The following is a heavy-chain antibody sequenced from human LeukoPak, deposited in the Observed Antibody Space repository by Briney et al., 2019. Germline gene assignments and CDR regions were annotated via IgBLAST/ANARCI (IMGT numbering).Heavy chain of an antibody. Sequence: GGSLRLSCAASGFTFSNYSMNWVRQAPGKGLEWVSSISSSSYSYIYYADSVKGRFTISRDNAKNSLYLQMNSLIAEDPAVYYCARDQGYYTGGSWYSDRGVDAFDIWGQGTMVTVSS. CDR2: ISSSSYSYI. J-gene: IGHJ3*02. CDR1: GFTFSNYS. CDR3: ARDQGYYTGGSWYSDRGVDAFDI. V-gene: IGHV3-21*01. D-gene: IGHD2-15*01.